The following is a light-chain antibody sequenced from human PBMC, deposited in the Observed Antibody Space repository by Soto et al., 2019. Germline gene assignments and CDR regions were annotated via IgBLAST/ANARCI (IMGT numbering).Light chain of an antibody. Sequence: QSALTQPASVSGSPGQSITISCTGTSRDVGGYNYVSWYQQHPGKAPKLMIYDVSNRPSGVSNRFSGSKSGNTASLTISGLQAEDEADYYCRSYTSSSTPYVFGTGTKLTVL. CDR3: RSYTSSSTPYV. CDR2: DVS. CDR1: SRDVGGYNY. J-gene: IGLJ1*01. V-gene: IGLV2-14*01.